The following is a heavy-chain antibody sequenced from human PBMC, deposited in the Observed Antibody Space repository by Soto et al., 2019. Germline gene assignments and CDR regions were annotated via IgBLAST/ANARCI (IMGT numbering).Heavy chain of an antibody. CDR1: GYTFTSYG. D-gene: IGHD6-19*01. V-gene: IGHV1-18*01. CDR2: ISAYNGNT. J-gene: IGHJ4*02. CDR3: ARDLDVAVAGKESRDY. Sequence: QVQLVQSGAEVKKPGASVKVSCKASGYTFTSYGISWVRQAPGQGLEWMGWISAYNGNTNYAQKLQGRVTMTTDTSTSTAYMELGSLRSDDTAVYYCARDLDVAVAGKESRDYWGQGTLVTVSS.